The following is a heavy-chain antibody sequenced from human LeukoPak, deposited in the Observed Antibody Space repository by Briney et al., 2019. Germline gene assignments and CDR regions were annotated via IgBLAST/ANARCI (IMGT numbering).Heavy chain of an antibody. D-gene: IGHD3-9*01. Sequence: GGSLRLSCVASGFPFSSYWMTWVRQAPGKGLEWVANIKQDGSKKSYVDSVKGRFTISRDNAKNSLYLQMNSLRAEDTAIYYCTRVGHIDEGIDYWGQGTLVTVSS. CDR2: IKQDGSKK. CDR3: TRVGHIDEGIDY. CDR1: GFPFSSYW. V-gene: IGHV3-7*04. J-gene: IGHJ4*02.